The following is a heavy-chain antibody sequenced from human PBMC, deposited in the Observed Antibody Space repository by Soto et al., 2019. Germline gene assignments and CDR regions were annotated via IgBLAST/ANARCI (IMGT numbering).Heavy chain of an antibody. CDR3: ARYDSSGTLDY. V-gene: IGHV4-59*01. J-gene: IGHJ4*02. Sequence: SETLSLTCTVSGGSISSYYWSWIRQPPGKGLEWIGYIYYSGSTNYNPPLKSRVTISVDTSKNQFSLKLSSVTAADTAVYYCARYDSSGTLDYWGQGTLVTVSS. CDR1: GGSISSYY. CDR2: IYYSGST. D-gene: IGHD3-22*01.